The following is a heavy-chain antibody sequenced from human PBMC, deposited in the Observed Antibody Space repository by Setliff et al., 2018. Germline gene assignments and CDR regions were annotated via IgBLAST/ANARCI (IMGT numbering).Heavy chain of an antibody. CDR2: INPSGGST. CDR3: ARVIGGLRSHLASLDY. J-gene: IGHJ4*02. Sequence: WASVKVSCKASGYTFTSYYMHWVRQAPGQGLEWMGIINPSGGSTSYAQKFQGRVTMTRDTSTSTVYMELSSLRSEDTAVYYCARVIGGLRSHLASLDYWGQGTLVTVSS. CDR1: GYTFTSYY. V-gene: IGHV1-46*01. D-gene: IGHD4-17*01.